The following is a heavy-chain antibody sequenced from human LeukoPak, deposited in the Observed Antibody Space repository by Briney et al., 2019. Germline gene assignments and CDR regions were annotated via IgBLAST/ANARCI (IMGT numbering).Heavy chain of an antibody. V-gene: IGHV3-21*01. CDR3: ARDGWYYQNWFDP. J-gene: IGHJ5*02. D-gene: IGHD2-2*01. Sequence: TSGGSLRLSCEASGFTFSSYSMNWVRQAPGKGLEWVSSISSSSSYIYYADSVKGRFTISRDNAKNSLYLQMNSLRAEDTAVYYCARDGWYYQNWFDPWGQGTLVTVSS. CDR1: GFTFSSYS. CDR2: ISSSSSYI.